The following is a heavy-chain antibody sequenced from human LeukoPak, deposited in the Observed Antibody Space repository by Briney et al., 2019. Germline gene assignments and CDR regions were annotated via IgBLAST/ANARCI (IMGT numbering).Heavy chain of an antibody. CDR2: IKQDGSEK. D-gene: IGHD3-22*01. CDR1: GFTFSRYW. V-gene: IGHV3-7*01. J-gene: IGHJ4*02. CDR3: ARVGGYYDSSGYFYWD. Sequence: AGGSLRLSCAASGFTFSRYWMSWVRQAPGKGLEWVANIKQDGSEKYYVDSVKGRFTISRDNAKNSLYLQMNSLRAEDTAVYYCARVGGYYDSSGYFYWDWGQGTLVTVSS.